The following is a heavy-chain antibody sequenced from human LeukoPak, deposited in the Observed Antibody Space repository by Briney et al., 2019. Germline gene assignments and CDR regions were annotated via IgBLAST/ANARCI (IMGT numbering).Heavy chain of an antibody. D-gene: IGHD1-26*01. Sequence: SETLSLTCAVYGDSFSGYFWCWIRQSPAKGLEWFGEIDDRGNIFYNPSLKSRVTISADTSKNQFSLKVMSVTAADTAVYYCARKWVHNTLDIWGQGTMVTVSS. V-gene: IGHV4-34*01. J-gene: IGHJ3*02. CDR3: ARKWVHNTLDI. CDR1: GDSFSGYF. CDR2: IDDRGNI.